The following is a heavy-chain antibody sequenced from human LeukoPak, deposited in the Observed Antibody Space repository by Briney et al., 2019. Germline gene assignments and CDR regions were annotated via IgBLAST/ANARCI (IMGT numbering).Heavy chain of an antibody. CDR1: GFSLSSRGVD. V-gene: IGHV2-5*02. D-gene: IGHD5-18*01. CDR2: IYWDDDK. CDR3: AHEKRSSFDLFAN. J-gene: IGHJ4*02. Sequence: SGPTLVKPTQTLSLTCIFSGFSLSSRGVDVGWIRQPPGKALEWLALIYWDDDKLYNTYLKSRLTITKDTSKNQVVLTMTNMDPVDTAYYYCAHEKRSSFDLFANWGQGTLVTVSS.